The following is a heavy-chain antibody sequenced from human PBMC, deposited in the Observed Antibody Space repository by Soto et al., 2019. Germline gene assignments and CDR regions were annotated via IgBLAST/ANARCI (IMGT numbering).Heavy chain of an antibody. D-gene: IGHD2-21*02. Sequence: EVQVLESGGGLIQPGGSLRLSCEASGFTVSSKYMNWVRQAPGKGLEWVSVIYKNGDTFYADSVKGRFTISRDNFKNTLYLQMNSLRAEDTAVYFCARDPDHCGGDSESFAYWGQGILVTVSS. CDR2: IYKNGDT. CDR3: ARDPDHCGGDSESFAY. CDR1: GFTVSSKY. J-gene: IGHJ4*02. V-gene: IGHV3-53*01.